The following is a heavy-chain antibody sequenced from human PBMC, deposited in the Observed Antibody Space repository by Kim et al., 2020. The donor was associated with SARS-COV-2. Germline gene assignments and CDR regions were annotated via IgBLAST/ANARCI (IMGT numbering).Heavy chain of an antibody. J-gene: IGHJ3*02. V-gene: IGHV3-74*01. D-gene: IGHD4-4*01. CDR2: IKSDGSSK. Sequence: GGSLRLSCAASEFTFSNYWMHWVRQMPGQGLEWVSRIKSDGSSKDYADSVKGRFRITRDNAWNKMYLEMNGLRVEDTAVYYCARELKIDPSSPRQYDALDMWGHRTMVTVSS. CDR1: EFTFSNYW. CDR3: ARELKIDPSSPRQYDALDM.